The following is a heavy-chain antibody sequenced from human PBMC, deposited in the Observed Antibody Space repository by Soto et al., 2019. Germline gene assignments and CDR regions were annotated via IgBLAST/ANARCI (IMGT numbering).Heavy chain of an antibody. CDR2: ISPYNGHT. CDR3: ARDLTIVPATHPRLENYGMDV. D-gene: IGHD2-2*01. V-gene: IGHV1-18*01. J-gene: IGHJ6*02. CDR1: GYSFTSYG. Sequence: QVPLVQSAGEVKKPGASVKVSCKASGYSFTSYGISWVRRAPGQGLEWMGWISPYNGHTQFVERFQGRVTMTTVTSTKTAYMELRNLRSDDTAHYYCARDLTIVPATHPRLENYGMDVWGQGTTVIVSS.